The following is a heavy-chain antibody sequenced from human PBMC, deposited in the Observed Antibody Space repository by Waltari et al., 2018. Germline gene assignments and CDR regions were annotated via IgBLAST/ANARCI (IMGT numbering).Heavy chain of an antibody. D-gene: IGHD1-1*01. CDR1: GASIPVFS. J-gene: IGHJ4*02. V-gene: IGHV4-59*01. CDR3: ARGDIRAYSSGIFDY. CDR2: IYNRGST. Sequence: VRLQESGPGLVKTPETLSLICHASGASIPVFSWRWIRQPPGKGLQWIGYIYNRGSTNYSYSFRGRVSISADRSNKNQFSLKLNSVTAADTAVYYCARGDIRAYSSGIFDYWGQGALVTVSS.